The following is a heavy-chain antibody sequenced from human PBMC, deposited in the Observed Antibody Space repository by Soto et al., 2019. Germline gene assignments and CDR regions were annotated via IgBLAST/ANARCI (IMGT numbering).Heavy chain of an antibody. Sequence: GASVKVSCKASGYTFTSYAMHWVRQAPGQRLEWMGWINAGNGNTKYSQKFQGRVTITRDTSASTAYMELSSLRSEDTAVYYCARVGQQLVRGFDYWGQGTLVTVSS. CDR2: INAGNGNT. CDR3: ARVGQQLVRGFDY. V-gene: IGHV1-3*01. CDR1: GYTFTSYA. J-gene: IGHJ4*02. D-gene: IGHD6-6*01.